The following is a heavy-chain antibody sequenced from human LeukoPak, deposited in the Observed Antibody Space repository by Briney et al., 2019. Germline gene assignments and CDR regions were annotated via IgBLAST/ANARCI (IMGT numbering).Heavy chain of an antibody. Sequence: ASVKVSCKASGYTFTSYDINWVRQATGQGLEWMGWMNPNSGNTGYARKFQGRVTMTRNTSLSTAYMELSSLRSEDTAVYYCARRYCSSTSCHYFDYWGQGTLVTVSS. CDR2: MNPNSGNT. V-gene: IGHV1-8*01. CDR3: ARRYCSSTSCHYFDY. J-gene: IGHJ4*02. D-gene: IGHD2-2*01. CDR1: GYTFTSYD.